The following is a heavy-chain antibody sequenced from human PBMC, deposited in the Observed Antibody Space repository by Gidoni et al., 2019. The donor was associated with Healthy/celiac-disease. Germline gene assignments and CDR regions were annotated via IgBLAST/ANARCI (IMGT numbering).Heavy chain of an antibody. D-gene: IGHD5-18*01. Sequence: EVQLVESGGGLVKPGGALRLSCAASGFTCSNAWMSWVRRAPGKGLEWVGRIKSKTAGGTTDYAAPVKGRFTISRDASKNTLYLQMNRLKTEDTAVYYCTTALWPYGMDVWGQGTTVTVSS. CDR1: GFTCSNAW. CDR3: TTALWPYGMDV. J-gene: IGHJ6*02. CDR2: IKSKTAGGTT. V-gene: IGHV3-15*01.